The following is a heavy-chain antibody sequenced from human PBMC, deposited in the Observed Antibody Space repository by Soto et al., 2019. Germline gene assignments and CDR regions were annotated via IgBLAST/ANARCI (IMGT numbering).Heavy chain of an antibody. V-gene: IGHV4-39*01. D-gene: IGHD2-21*02. Sequence: SETLSLTCTVSGGSISSSSYYWGWIRQPPGKGLEWIGSFSYSARANYNPSLKTRVTISVDTSKNQFSLNLSSVTAADTAVYYCARHLPYCGGDCYSLDYWGQGTLVTVSS. J-gene: IGHJ4*02. CDR1: GGSISSSSYY. CDR3: ARHLPYCGGDCYSLDY. CDR2: FSYSARA.